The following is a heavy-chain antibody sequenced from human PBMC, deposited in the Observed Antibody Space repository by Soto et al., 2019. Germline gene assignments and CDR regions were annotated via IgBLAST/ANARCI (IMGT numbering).Heavy chain of an antibody. V-gene: IGHV4-30-4*01. J-gene: IGHJ4*01. D-gene: IGHD4-4*01. CDR3: ARRHSYSGGGFDY. CDR2: IYYSGST. Sequence: SETLSLTCTVSGGSISRGDYYWSWIREPPGKGLEWIGYIYYSGSTYYNPSLKSRVTISVDTSKTQFSLKLSSVTAAATAVYYCARRHSYSGGGFDYWGPGILVPVS. CDR1: GGSISRGDYY.